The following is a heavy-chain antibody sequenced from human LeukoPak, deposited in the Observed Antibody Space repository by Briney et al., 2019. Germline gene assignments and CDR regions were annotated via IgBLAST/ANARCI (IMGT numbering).Heavy chain of an antibody. CDR2: MNEDGSEK. CDR3: ARDRGYSNFDY. Sequence: QTGGSLRLSCSASGFGFSNYWMSWVRQAPGKGLEWVANMNEDGSEKNYVDSVEGRFTISRDNAQDSLYLQMNSLRAEDTAVYYCARDRGYSNFDYWGQGTLLTVSS. CDR1: GFGFSNYW. V-gene: IGHV3-7*01. D-gene: IGHD4-11*01. J-gene: IGHJ4*02.